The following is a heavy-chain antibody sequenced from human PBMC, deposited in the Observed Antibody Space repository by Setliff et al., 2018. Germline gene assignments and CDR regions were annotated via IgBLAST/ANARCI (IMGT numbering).Heavy chain of an antibody. CDR2: IYHSGYT. CDR3: ARASVAAADRKGLLEY. Sequence: PSETLSLTCTVSGGSISSMSYYWGWIRQPPGKGLEWIGSIYHSGYTYYNPSLQSRVTISVDMSKNQFSMKLTSVTAADTAVYYCARASVAAADRKGLLEYWGQGTLVTVSS. CDR1: GGSISSMSYY. J-gene: IGHJ4*02. D-gene: IGHD6-13*01. V-gene: IGHV4-39*07.